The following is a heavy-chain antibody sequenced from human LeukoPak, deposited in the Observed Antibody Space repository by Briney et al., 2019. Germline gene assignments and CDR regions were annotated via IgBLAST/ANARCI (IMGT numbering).Heavy chain of an antibody. CDR1: GASISNGSYY. CDR2: IYYSGST. D-gene: IGHD3-10*01. V-gene: IGHV4-39*07. Sequence: SETLSLTCTVSGASISNGSYYWGWIRQPPGKGLEWIGNIYYSGSTYYNPSLKSRLIMSVDTSKNHFSLNLSSVTAADTALYFCVGAVRKLVWFGELSNWFDPWGQGTLVTVSS. J-gene: IGHJ5*02. CDR3: VGAVRKLVWFGELSNWFDP.